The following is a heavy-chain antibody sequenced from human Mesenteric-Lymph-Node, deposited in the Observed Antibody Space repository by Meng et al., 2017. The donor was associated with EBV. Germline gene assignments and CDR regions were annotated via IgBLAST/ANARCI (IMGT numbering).Heavy chain of an antibody. CDR2: ISGYNGNS. D-gene: IGHD6-19*01. CDR3: ARVNGVAVTDY. J-gene: IGHJ4*02. CDR1: GYGLSSMW. V-gene: IGHV1-18*01. Sequence: QVQSGPCGAWGKKLGALGHASCKPSGYGLSSMWMSWVRQAPGQGLEWMGRISGYNGNSNWAQRFQNRFTMTKDTSTSTAYLEIRSLRSDDTAVYYCARVNGVAVTDYWGQGTLVTVSS.